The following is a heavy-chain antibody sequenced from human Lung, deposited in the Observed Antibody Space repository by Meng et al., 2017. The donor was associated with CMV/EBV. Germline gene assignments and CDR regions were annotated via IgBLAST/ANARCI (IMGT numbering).Heavy chain of an antibody. Sequence: SXXVSXKASGGTFSSYTINWVRQAPGQGLEWMGGIIPILGIANSAQKFQGRVTIAADKSTSTAYVELSSLKSENTAVYYCATSFYCSTTNCYTYYGLDVXGQAXTVTVSS. J-gene: IGHJ6*02. CDR3: ATSFYCSTTNCYTYYGLDV. CDR2: IIPILGIA. V-gene: IGHV1-69*10. D-gene: IGHD2-2*02. CDR1: GGTFSSYT.